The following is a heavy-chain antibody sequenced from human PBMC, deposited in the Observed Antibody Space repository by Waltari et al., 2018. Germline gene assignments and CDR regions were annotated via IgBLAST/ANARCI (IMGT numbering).Heavy chain of an antibody. CDR3: ARGGGGDWEWFDP. CDR2: IYYTGST. Sequence: QVQLQESGPSLLKPSETLSLICTVSGRSISGFYWSWVRQPPGKGLDWIGYIYYTGSTNFNPSLKSRVPMSVDTSKNQFSLKLSSVTAADTAFYYCARGGGGDWEWFDPWGQGTLVTVSS. D-gene: IGHD2-21*02. CDR1: GRSISGFY. V-gene: IGHV4-59*01. J-gene: IGHJ5*02.